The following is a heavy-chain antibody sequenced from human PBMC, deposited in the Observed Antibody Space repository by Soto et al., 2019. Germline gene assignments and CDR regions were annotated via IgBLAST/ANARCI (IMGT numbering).Heavy chain of an antibody. CDR1: GFTFSSYG. J-gene: IGHJ4*02. D-gene: IGHD5-18*01. CDR3: AKNTRYSYGFPFDY. Sequence: QVQLVESGGGVVQPGRSLRLSCAASGFTFSSYGMHWVRQAPGRGLEWVAIISHDGSNKYYADSVEGRFTISRDNSKNTLYLQMNSLRAEDTAVYDCAKNTRYSYGFPFDYGGQGTLVTVSS. V-gene: IGHV3-30*18. CDR2: ISHDGSNK.